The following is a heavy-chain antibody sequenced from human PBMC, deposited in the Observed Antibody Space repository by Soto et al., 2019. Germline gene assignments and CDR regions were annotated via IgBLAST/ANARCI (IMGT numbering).Heavy chain of an antibody. D-gene: IGHD3-3*01. V-gene: IGHV2-5*02. CDR2: IYWDDDK. CDR3: AHRRDDFPGTYGMDV. CDR1: GFSLSTSGVG. J-gene: IGHJ6*02. Sequence: QITLKESGPTLVKPTQTLTLTCTFSGFSLSTSGVGVGWIRQPPGKALEWLALIYWDDDKRYSPSLKSRLTITKDTSKNQVVLTMTNMDPVDTATYYCAHRRDDFPGTYGMDVWGQGTTVTVSS.